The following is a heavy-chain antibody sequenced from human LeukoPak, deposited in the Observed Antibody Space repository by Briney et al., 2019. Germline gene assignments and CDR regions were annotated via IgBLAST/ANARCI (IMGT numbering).Heavy chain of an antibody. CDR3: ARDREGFDY. CDR1: GASISSYY. J-gene: IGHJ4*02. V-gene: IGHV4-38-2*02. D-gene: IGHD1-26*01. Sequence: QTSETLSLTCTVSGASISSYYWSWIRQPPGKGLEWIGSIYHSGSTYYNPSLKSRVTISVDTSKNQFSLKLSSVTAADTAVYYCARDREGFDYWGQGTLVTVSS. CDR2: IYHSGST.